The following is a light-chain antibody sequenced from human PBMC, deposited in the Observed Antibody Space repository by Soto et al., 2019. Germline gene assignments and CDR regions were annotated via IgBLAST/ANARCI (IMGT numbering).Light chain of an antibody. CDR2: DAS. V-gene: IGKV3-11*01. J-gene: IGKJ5*01. Sequence: EIVFTQSPATLSLSPGERATLSCRASQSVSSYLAWYQQKPGQAPRLLIYDASSRATGIPARFSGSGSGTDFTLTISSLEPEDFAVYYCQQRSNWITFGQGTRLEIK. CDR3: QQRSNWIT. CDR1: QSVSSY.